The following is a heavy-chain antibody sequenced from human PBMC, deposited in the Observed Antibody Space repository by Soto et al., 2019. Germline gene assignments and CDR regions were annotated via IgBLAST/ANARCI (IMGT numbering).Heavy chain of an antibody. CDR2: INHSGST. CDR1: GGSFSGYY. V-gene: IGHV4-34*01. CDR3: ARGLGVAYYGSGSYYFHWFDP. Sequence: PSETLSLTCAVYGGSFSGYYWSWIRQPPGKGLEWIGEINHSGSTNYNPSLKSRVTISVDTSKNQFSLKLSSVTAADTAVYYCARGLGVAYYGSGSYYFHWFDPWGQGTLVTVSS. J-gene: IGHJ5*02. D-gene: IGHD3-10*01.